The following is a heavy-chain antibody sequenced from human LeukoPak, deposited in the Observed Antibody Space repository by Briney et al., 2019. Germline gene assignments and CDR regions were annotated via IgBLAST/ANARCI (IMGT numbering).Heavy chain of an antibody. CDR2: IIPILGIA. CDR3: ARDLPDFTDYYGMDV. V-gene: IGHV1-69*04. CDR1: GGTFSSYA. D-gene: IGHD3-3*01. Sequence: VASVKVSCKASGGTFSSYAISWVRQAPGQGLEWMGRIIPILGIANYAQKFQGRVTITADKSTSTAYMELSSLRSEDTAVYYCARDLPDFTDYYGMDVWGQGTTVTVSS. J-gene: IGHJ6*02.